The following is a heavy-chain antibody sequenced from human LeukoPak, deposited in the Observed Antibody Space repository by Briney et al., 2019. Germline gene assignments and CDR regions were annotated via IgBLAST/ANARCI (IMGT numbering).Heavy chain of an antibody. CDR1: GYTFTGYY. CDR3: ARISGRTKGIDY. D-gene: IGHD2-15*01. Sequence: ASVKVSCKASGYTFTGYYMHWVRQAPGQGLEWMGWINPNSGGTNYAQKFQGRVTMTRDTSISTAYMELSRLRSDDTAVYYCARISGRTKGIDYWGQGTLVTVPS. J-gene: IGHJ4*02. CDR2: INPNSGGT. V-gene: IGHV1-2*02.